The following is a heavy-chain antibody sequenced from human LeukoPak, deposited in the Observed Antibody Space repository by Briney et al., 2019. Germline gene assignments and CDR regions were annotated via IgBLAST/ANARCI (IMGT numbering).Heavy chain of an antibody. CDR1: GFTFSSYS. CDR3: ARLQTYYDILTGYYSTHFDY. Sequence: GGSLRLSCAASGFTFSSYSMNWVRQAPGKGLEWVSYISSSSSTIYYADSVKGRFTISRDNAKNSLYLQMNSLRAEDTAVYYCARLQTYYDILTGYYSTHFDYWGQGTLVTVSS. V-gene: IGHV3-48*01. D-gene: IGHD3-9*01. CDR2: ISSSSSTI. J-gene: IGHJ4*02.